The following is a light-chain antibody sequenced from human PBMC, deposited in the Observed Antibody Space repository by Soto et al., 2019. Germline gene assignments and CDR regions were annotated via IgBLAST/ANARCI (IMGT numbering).Light chain of an antibody. V-gene: IGKV1-39*01. CDR2: GAS. CDR1: QMIASD. Sequence: DIQMTQSPSSLSAFLGDRVTITCRATQMIASDLNWYQQQPGKAPKLLIYGASNLESGVPSRFSGSGSGTDFTLTISGLQPDDFATYYCQQSYLMPRTFGQGTKVEVK. J-gene: IGKJ1*01. CDR3: QQSYLMPRT.